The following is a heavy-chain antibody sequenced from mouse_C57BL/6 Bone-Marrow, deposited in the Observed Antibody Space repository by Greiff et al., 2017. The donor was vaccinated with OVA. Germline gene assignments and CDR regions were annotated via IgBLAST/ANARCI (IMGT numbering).Heavy chain of an antibody. CDR2: IYPRSGNT. Sequence: VKLQQSGAELARPGASVKLSCKASGYTFTSYGISWVKQRPGQGLEWIGEIYPRSGNTYYNEKFKGKATLTADKSSSTAYMELRSLTSEDSAVYFCARSRRLPFDCWGQGTTLTVSS. CDR1: GYTFTSYG. D-gene: IGHD2-4*01. CDR3: ARSRRLPFDC. V-gene: IGHV1-81*01. J-gene: IGHJ2*01.